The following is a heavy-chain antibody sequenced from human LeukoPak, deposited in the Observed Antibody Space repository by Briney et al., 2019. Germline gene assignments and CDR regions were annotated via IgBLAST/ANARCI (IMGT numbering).Heavy chain of an antibody. V-gene: IGHV1-24*01. CDR1: GYTLTELS. CDR3: ATAESSTTTYYYGMDV. J-gene: IGHJ6*02. CDR2: FDPEDGET. Sequence: ASVKVSCKVSGYTLTELSMHWVRQAPGKGLEWMGGFDPEDGETIYAQKFQGRVTMTEDTSTDTAYMELSSLRSEDTAVYYCATAESSTTTYYYGMDVWGQGATVTVSS. D-gene: IGHD2-2*01.